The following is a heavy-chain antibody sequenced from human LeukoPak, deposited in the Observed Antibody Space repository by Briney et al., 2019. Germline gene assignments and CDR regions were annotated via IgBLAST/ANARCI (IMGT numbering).Heavy chain of an antibody. V-gene: IGHV4-30-4*01. D-gene: IGHD3-9*01. CDR3: ARESAQGRYFDWLLSPDY. CDR2: IYYSGST. J-gene: IGHJ4*02. CDR1: GGSISSGDYY. Sequence: PSETLSLTCTVSGGSISSGDYYWSWIRQPPGKGLEWIGYIYYSGSTYYNPSLKSRVTISVDTSKNRFSLKLSSVTAADTAVYYCARESAQGRYFDWLLSPDYWGQGTLVTVSS.